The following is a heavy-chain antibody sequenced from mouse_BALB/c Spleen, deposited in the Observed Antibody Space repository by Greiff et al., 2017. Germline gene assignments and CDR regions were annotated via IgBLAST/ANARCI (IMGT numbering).Heavy chain of an antibody. CDR1: GFSLTSYG. CDR2: IWAGGST. CDR3: ARDWIYYGSSYGAMDY. J-gene: IGHJ4*01. V-gene: IGHV2-9*02. Sequence: VQLVESGPGLVAPSQSLSITCTVSGFSLTSYGVHWVRQPPGKGLEWMGVIWAGGSTNYNSALMSRLSISKDNSKSQVFLKMNSLQTDDTAMYYCARDWIYYGSSYGAMDYWGQGTSVTVSS. D-gene: IGHD1-1*01.